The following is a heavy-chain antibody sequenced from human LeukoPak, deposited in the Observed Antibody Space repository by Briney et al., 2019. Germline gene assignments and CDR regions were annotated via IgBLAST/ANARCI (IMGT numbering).Heavy chain of an antibody. Sequence: GGSLRLSCAASGFTFSRFGMHWVRQAPGKGLEWVTFINYDGSKEFYADSVKGRFTISRDNSKNTLYLQMNTLGAEDTALYYCASDYDFWSGCLGSWGQGTLVIVSS. CDR3: ASDYDFWSGCLGS. CDR2: INYDGSKE. J-gene: IGHJ5*02. D-gene: IGHD3-3*01. CDR1: GFTFSRFG. V-gene: IGHV3-30*19.